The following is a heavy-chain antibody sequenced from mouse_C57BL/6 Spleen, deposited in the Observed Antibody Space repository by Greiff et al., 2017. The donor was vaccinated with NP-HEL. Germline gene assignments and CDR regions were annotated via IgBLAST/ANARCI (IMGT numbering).Heavy chain of an antibody. V-gene: IGHV5-9-1*02. CDR3: TRVGYDGYFHYFDY. CDR1: GFTFSSYA. Sequence: EVKLQESGEGLVKPGGSLKLSCAASGFTFSSYAMSWVRQTPEKRLEWVAYISSGGDYIYYADTVKGRFTISRDNARNTLYLQMSSLKSEDTAMYYCTRVGYDGYFHYFDYWGQGTTLTVSS. CDR2: ISSGGDYI. J-gene: IGHJ2*01. D-gene: IGHD2-3*01.